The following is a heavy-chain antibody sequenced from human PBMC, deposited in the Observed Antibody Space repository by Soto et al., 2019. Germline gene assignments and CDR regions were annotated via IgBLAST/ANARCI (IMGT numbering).Heavy chain of an antibody. CDR1: GYTFSNYG. Sequence: QVQLVQSGGEVKQPGASVKGSCKTSGYTFSNYGISWVRQAPGQGLEWVGWISGYNGNTKHAQNVQGRVTLTTDTSTSTAYMELRSLTSDDTAVYYCARDRDTSGWYRSNYWGQGTLVSVSS. CDR3: ARDRDTSGWYRSNY. CDR2: ISGYNGNT. D-gene: IGHD6-19*01. J-gene: IGHJ4*02. V-gene: IGHV1-18*01.